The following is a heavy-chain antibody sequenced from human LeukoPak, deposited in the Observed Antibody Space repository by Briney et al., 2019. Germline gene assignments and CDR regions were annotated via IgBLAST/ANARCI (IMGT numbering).Heavy chain of an antibody. D-gene: IGHD6-19*01. CDR3: AMYRSASGAC. J-gene: IGHJ4*02. CDR1: GGSISSTSDH. CDR2: IYYTGTT. V-gene: IGHV4-39*01. Sequence: SETLSLTCTVSGGSISSTSDHWGWIHQPPEKGLEWIGTIYYTGTTYYNPSLKSRLTISVDTSKNQFSLKLNSVTAADTAVYYCAMYRSASGACWGQGTLVTVSS.